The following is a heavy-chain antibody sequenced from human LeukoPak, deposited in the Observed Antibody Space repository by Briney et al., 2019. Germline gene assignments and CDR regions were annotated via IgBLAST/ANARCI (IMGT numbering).Heavy chain of an antibody. V-gene: IGHV3-23*01. CDR1: GFTFSSYA. J-gene: IGHJ6*02. D-gene: IGHD5-18*01. CDR3: AKADTAMHYYYYGMDV. Sequence: GGSLRLSCAASGFTFSSYAMSWVRQAPGKGLEWVSAISGSGGSTYYADSVKGRFTISRDNSKNTLHLQMNSLRAEDTAVYYCAKADTAMHYYYYGMDVWGQGTTVTVSS. CDR2: ISGSGGST.